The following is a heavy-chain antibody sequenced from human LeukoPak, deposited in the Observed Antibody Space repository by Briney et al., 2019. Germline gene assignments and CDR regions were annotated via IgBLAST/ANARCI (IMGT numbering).Heavy chain of an antibody. CDR3: ARDYWNPTSPHFDY. Sequence: PSETLSLTCTVSGDSISNHYWSWIRQPPGKGLEWIGYIYYSGTTNYNLSLKSRVTMTLDTSENQFPLKLSSVTAADTAVYYCARDYWNPTSPHFDYWGQGILVTVSS. CDR2: IYYSGTT. J-gene: IGHJ4*02. V-gene: IGHV4-59*11. D-gene: IGHD1-1*01. CDR1: GDSISNHY.